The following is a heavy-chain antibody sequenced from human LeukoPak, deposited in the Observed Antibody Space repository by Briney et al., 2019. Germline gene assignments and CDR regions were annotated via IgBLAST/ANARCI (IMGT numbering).Heavy chain of an antibody. CDR3: ARVRYSYGHKVYGMDV. Sequence: SVTLSLTCAVYGGSFNYYYWSWIRQPPGKGLEWIGELNHSGSTNYNPSLKSRVTISVDTSNNQFSLKLTSVTAADTAVYYCARVRYSYGHKVYGMDVWGQGTTVTVSS. J-gene: IGHJ6*02. CDR1: GGSFNYYY. CDR2: LNHSGST. V-gene: IGHV4-34*01. D-gene: IGHD5-18*01.